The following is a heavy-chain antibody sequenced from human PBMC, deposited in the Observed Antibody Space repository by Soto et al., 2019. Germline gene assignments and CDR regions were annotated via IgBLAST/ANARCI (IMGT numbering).Heavy chain of an antibody. CDR1: GGSMSSSSNY. J-gene: IGHJ5*02. CDR2: IYYSGST. Sequence: SETLSLTCSVSGGSMSSSSNYWGWIRQPPGKGLEWIATIYYSGSTYYNSSLKSRVTISVDTSKNQFSLKLSLVTAADTAVYYCARRSGGYVGWFDPWGQGTLVTVSS. V-gene: IGHV4-39*01. D-gene: IGHD5-12*01. CDR3: ARRSGGYVGWFDP.